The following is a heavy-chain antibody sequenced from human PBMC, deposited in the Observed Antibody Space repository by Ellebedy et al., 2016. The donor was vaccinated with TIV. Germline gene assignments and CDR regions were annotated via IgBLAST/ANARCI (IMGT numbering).Heavy chain of an antibody. CDR2: IDEHGSEK. V-gene: IGHV3-7*03. D-gene: IGHD4-17*01. J-gene: IGHJ6*02. CDR3: ARAHDYGDYSVPVYGMDV. Sequence: GESLKISCVGSGFNFRSYWMSWVRQAPGKGLEWVANIDEHGSEKYYVDSVKGRFTISRDNSKRSLYLQMNNLRAEDTAVYFCARAHDYGDYSVPVYGMDVWGQGTTVTVSS. CDR1: GFNFRSYW.